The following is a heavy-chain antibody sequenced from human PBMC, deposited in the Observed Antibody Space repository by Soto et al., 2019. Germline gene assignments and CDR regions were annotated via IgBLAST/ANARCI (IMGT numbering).Heavy chain of an antibody. V-gene: IGHV4-31*03. CDR2: IYYSGST. D-gene: IGHD4-17*01. CDR3: AREKTTVTTWSLIDY. J-gene: IGHJ4*02. CDR1: GGSISSGGYY. Sequence: ASETLSLTCTVSGGSISSGGYYWSWIRQHPGKGLEWIGYIYYSGSTYYNPSLKSRVTISVDTSKNQIYLKLSSVTAADTALYYCAREKTTVTTWSLIDYWGQGTLVTVSS.